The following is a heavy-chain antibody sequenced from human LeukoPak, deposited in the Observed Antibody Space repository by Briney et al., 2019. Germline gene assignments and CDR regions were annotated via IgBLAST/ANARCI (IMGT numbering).Heavy chain of an antibody. CDR1: GGSISSSSYY. CDR2: ISYSGNT. V-gene: IGHV4-39*02. D-gene: IGHD5-24*01. Sequence: SETLSLTCTVSGGSISSSSYYWGWIRQPPGQGLEWIGRISYSGNTYYSPSLKSRVTMSVDTSKNHFSLRLTSVTAADTAVYYCARLEMDLWFDLWGQGTLVAVSS. CDR3: ARLEMDLWFDL. J-gene: IGHJ5*02.